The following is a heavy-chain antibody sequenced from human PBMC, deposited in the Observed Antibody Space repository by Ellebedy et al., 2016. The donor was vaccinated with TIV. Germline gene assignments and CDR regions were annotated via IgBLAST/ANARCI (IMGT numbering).Heavy chain of an antibody. Sequence: SQTLSLTCAISGGSISSTVWWTWVRQPPGKGLEWIGEIYHSGSSNHNPSLESRVTISLDKSKNLFSLNLTSVTAADTAVYYCASCHTGSYGCVYWGQGTLVTVSS. J-gene: IGHJ4*02. CDR1: GGSISSTVW. D-gene: IGHD1-26*01. CDR2: IYHSGSS. CDR3: ASCHTGSYGCVY. V-gene: IGHV4/OR15-8*01.